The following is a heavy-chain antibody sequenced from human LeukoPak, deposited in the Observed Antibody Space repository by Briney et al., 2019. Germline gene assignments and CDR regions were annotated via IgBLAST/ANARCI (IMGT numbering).Heavy chain of an antibody. J-gene: IGHJ3*02. Sequence: PSETLSLTCTVSGGSISSRSYYWGWIRQPPGKGLESIGSMYYSGSTSYNPSLKSRVTISVDTSKNQFSLKLSSVTAADTAVYLCARHVGYSYGSVDIWGQGTMVTVSS. CDR1: GGSISSRSYY. D-gene: IGHD5-18*01. CDR2: MYYSGST. V-gene: IGHV4-39*01. CDR3: ARHVGYSYGSVDI.